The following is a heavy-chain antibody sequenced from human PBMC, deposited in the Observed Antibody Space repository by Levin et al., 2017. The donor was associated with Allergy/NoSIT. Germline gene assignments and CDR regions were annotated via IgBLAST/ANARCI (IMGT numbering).Heavy chain of an antibody. CDR1: GFTFSSYA. Sequence: GGSLRLSCAASGFTFSSYAMSWVRQAPGKGLEWVSAISGSGGSTYYADSVKGRFTISRDNSKNTLYLQMNSLRAEDTAVYYCAKDLPLRRQQGWITFGGVIDISPTGYFDYWGQGTLVTVSS. D-gene: IGHD3-16*02. CDR2: ISGSGGST. CDR3: AKDLPLRRQQGWITFGGVIDISPTGYFDY. J-gene: IGHJ4*02. V-gene: IGHV3-23*01.